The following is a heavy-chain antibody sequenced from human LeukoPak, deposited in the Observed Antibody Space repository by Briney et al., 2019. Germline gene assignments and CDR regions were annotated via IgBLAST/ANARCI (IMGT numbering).Heavy chain of an antibody. CDR3: AKAGSLYYDSSGYWG. Sequence: GGSLRLSCAASGFTFDDYAMHWVRQAPGKGLEWVSGISWNSGSIGYADSVKGRFTISRDNAKNSLYLQMNSLRAEDTALYYCAKAGSLYYDSSGYWGWGQGTLVTVSS. CDR1: GFTFDDYA. J-gene: IGHJ4*02. V-gene: IGHV3-9*01. D-gene: IGHD3-22*01. CDR2: ISWNSGSI.